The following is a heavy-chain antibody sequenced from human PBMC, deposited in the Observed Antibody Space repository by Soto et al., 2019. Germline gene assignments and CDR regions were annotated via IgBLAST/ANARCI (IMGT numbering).Heavy chain of an antibody. CDR3: ARASMQKRIQLWSVDRYYSYYYGMDV. V-gene: IGHV1-69*13. J-gene: IGHJ6*02. CDR2: IIPIFGTA. Sequence: SVKVSCKASGGTFSSYAISWVRQAPGQGLEWMGGIIPIFGTANYAQKFQGRVTITADESTSTAYMELSSLRSEDTAVYYCARASMQKRIQLWSVDRYYSYYYGMDVWGQGTTVTVSS. D-gene: IGHD5-18*01. CDR1: GGTFSSYA.